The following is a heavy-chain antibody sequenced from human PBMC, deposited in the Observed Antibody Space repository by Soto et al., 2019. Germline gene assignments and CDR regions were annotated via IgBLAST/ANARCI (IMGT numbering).Heavy chain of an antibody. V-gene: IGHV3-9*01. J-gene: IGHJ3*01. CDR3: AKAHIVVVTTIQGVAFDV. CDR2: INWNSAFI. CDR1: GFTFDDYA. Sequence: PGGSLRLSCEASGFTFDDYALHWVRQPPGKGLEWVSGINWNSAFIGYADSVKGRFTISRDNAKNSLYLQMNSLRAEDTALYYCAKAHIVVVTTIQGVAFDVWGQGTMVTVS. D-gene: IGHD2-21*02.